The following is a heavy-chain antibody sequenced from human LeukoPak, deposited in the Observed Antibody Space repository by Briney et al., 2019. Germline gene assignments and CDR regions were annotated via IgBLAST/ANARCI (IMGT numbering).Heavy chain of an antibody. V-gene: IGHV3-48*03. CDR3: ARVPGSSGWNYYFDY. CDR1: GVTFSSYE. J-gene: IGHJ4*02. Sequence: GGTLRLSCAASGVTFSSYEMNWVRQAPGKGLEWVSYISSGGNTVHYADSVKGRFTISRDNTKNSLYLQMNSLRAEDTAVYYCARVPGSSGWNYYFDYWGQGTLVTVSS. CDR2: ISSGGNTV. D-gene: IGHD6-19*01.